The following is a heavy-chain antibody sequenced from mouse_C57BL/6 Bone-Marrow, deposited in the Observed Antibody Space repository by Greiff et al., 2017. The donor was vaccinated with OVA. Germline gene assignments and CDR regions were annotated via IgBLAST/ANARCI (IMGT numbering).Heavy chain of an antibody. J-gene: IGHJ1*03. Sequence: EVQLQESGGGLVQPGGSMKLSCAASGFTFSDAWMDWVRQSPEKGLEWVAEIRNKANNHATYYAESVKGRFTISRDDSKSSVYLQMNSLRAEDTGIYYCTRRDLDYYGSSYWYFDVWGTGTTVTVSS. CDR2: IRNKANNHAT. CDR3: TRRDLDYYGSSYWYFDV. D-gene: IGHD1-1*01. V-gene: IGHV6-6*01. CDR1: GFTFSDAW.